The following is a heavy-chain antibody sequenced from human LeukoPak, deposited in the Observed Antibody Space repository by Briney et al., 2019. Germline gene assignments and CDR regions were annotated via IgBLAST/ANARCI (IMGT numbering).Heavy chain of an antibody. CDR1: GYTFTSYG. D-gene: IGHD4-23*01. CDR2: ISAYNGNT. CDR3: AIFYGGNSDGYFDY. J-gene: IGHJ4*02. Sequence: ALVKVSCKASGYTFTSYGISWVRQAPGQGLEWMGWISAYNGNTNYAQKLQGRVTMTTDTSTSTAYMELRSLRSDDTAVYYCAIFYGGNSDGYFDYWGQGTLVTVSS. V-gene: IGHV1-18*01.